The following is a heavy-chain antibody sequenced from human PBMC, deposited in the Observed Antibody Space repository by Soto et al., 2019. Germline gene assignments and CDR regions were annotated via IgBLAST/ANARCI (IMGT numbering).Heavy chain of an antibody. Sequence: PGGSLRLSCVVSGFTFRSYPMSWVRQAPGKGLEWVSGIGGSGDRTYSIESVKGRFTISRDNSRNTLYLQMSSVTADDTALYNSAKITLEGLLSSWDPLDYWGQGTLVTVSS. CDR1: GFTFRSYP. D-gene: IGHD3-3*01. J-gene: IGHJ4*02. V-gene: IGHV3-23*01. CDR2: IGGSGDRT. CDR3: AKITLEGLLSSWDPLDY.